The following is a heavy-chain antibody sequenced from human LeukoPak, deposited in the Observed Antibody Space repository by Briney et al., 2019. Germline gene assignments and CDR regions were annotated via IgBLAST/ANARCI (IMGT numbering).Heavy chain of an antibody. Sequence: SETLSLTCTVSGGPINNYHWSWIRQPAGKGLEWIGRIYTRGSTNYNPSLISRVTMSVDTSKNQFSLKLSSGTAADTAVYYCARGRYCSADICSGGDAFDIWGQGTMVSVSS. J-gene: IGHJ3*02. CDR2: IYTRGST. V-gene: IGHV4-4*07. CDR1: GGPINNYH. CDR3: ARGRYCSADICSGGDAFDI. D-gene: IGHD2-15*01.